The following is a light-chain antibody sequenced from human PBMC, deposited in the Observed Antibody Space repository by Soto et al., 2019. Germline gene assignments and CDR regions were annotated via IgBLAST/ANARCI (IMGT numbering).Light chain of an antibody. J-gene: IGKJ1*01. V-gene: IGKV1-5*03. CDR1: QNINTW. CDR2: KAS. Sequence: IPMTHSPSTLSASIGYRLTITVRASQNINTWLAWYQQKPGKVPKLLIYKASNLESGAPSRFSGSGSGTEFTLTISSLQPDDFATYYCQQFHLYSTFGQGTKVDIK. CDR3: QQFHLYST.